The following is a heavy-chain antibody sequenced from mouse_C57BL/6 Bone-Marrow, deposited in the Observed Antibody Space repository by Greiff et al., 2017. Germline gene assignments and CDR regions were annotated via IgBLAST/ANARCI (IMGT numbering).Heavy chain of an antibody. J-gene: IGHJ4*01. D-gene: IGHD2-2*01. V-gene: IGHV14-2*01. Sequence: VQLQQSGAELVKPGSSVKLSCTASGFNIKDYYMHWVKQRTEQGLEWIGRIDPEDGETKYAPKFQGKATITADTSSNTAYLQLSSLTSEDTAVYYCASLLWLQDYAMDYWGQGTSVTVSS. CDR3: ASLLWLQDYAMDY. CDR2: IDPEDGET. CDR1: GFNIKDYY.